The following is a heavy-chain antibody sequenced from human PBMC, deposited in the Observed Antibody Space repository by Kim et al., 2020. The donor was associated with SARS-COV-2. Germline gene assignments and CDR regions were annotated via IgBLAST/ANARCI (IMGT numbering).Heavy chain of an antibody. D-gene: IGHD6-19*01. CDR3: ARLGAGTYYYYGMDF. V-gene: IGHV3-48*03. J-gene: IGHJ6*02. Sequence: DSVKGRFTIARENAKNSLYLEMNSLRAEDTAVYYCARLGAGTYYYYGMDFWGQGTTVTVSS.